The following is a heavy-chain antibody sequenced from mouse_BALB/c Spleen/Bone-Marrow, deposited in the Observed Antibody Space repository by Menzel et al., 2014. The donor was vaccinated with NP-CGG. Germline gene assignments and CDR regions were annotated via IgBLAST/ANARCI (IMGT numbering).Heavy chain of an antibody. CDR2: INPTRGYT. J-gene: IGHJ2*01. Sequence: VQLQQSAGELARPGASVKMSCKASGYTFTSNTIQWVKQRPGQGLEWIGYINPTRGYTDYNQKFKDKTTLTADKSSSTAYVQLSSLTSEDSAVYYCAREATYYAYFDYWGRGTILTVSS. V-gene: IGHV1-4*02. CDR1: GYTFTSNT. D-gene: IGHD1-1*01. CDR3: AREATYYAYFDY.